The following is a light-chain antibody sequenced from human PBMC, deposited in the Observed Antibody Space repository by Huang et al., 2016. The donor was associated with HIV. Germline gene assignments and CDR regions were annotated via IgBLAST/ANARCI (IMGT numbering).Light chain of an antibody. CDR2: GAS. CDR3: QQYNSWPPLT. V-gene: IGKV3-15*01. CDR1: QNINNK. J-gene: IGKJ4*01. Sequence: ATLSCRASQNINNKLACYQQIPGQAPRLLIDGASTRATGFPARFGGSGSGTEFTLTISSLQSEDFALYYCQQYNSWPPLTFGGGTKVEIK.